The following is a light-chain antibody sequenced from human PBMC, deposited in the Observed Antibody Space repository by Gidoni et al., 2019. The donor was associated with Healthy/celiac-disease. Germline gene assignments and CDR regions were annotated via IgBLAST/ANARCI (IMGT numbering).Light chain of an antibody. CDR2: DAS. Sequence: DIQITQSPSTLSASVGDRVTITCRASQSLSSSLAWYQQKPGKAPKLLIYDASSLESGVPSRFSGSGSGTEFTLTISSLQPDDFATYYCQQYNSPSGLTFGGGTRVEIK. CDR3: QQYNSPSGLT. J-gene: IGKJ4*01. V-gene: IGKV1-5*01. CDR1: QSLSSS.